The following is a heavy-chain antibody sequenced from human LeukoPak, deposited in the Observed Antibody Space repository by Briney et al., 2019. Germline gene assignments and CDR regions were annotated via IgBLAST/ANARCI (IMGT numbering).Heavy chain of an antibody. CDR2: ISSGGSYI. D-gene: IGHD2-15*01. Sequence: GGSLRLSCAASGFTFSTYSMNWARQAPGKGLEWVSSISSGGSYIYYADSVKGRFTISRDYAKNSLSLQMNSLRAEDTAVYYRARNSGGTPATLDYWGQGTLVTVSS. V-gene: IGHV3-21*01. J-gene: IGHJ4*02. CDR3: ARNSGGTPATLDY. CDR1: GFTFSTYS.